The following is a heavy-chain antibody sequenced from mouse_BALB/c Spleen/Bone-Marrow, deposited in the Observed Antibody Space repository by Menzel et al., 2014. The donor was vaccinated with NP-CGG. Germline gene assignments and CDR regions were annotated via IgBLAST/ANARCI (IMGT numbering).Heavy chain of an antibody. CDR2: INSNGGST. V-gene: IGHV5-6-2*01. Sequence: DVQLQESGGGLVKLGGSLKLSCAAPGFTFSSYYMSWVRQTPEKRLELVAAINSNGGSTSYPDTVKGGFTISRDNAKNTLYLQMSSLKSEDTALYYCARLGNDDAMDYWGQGTSVTVSS. J-gene: IGHJ4*01. D-gene: IGHD2-12*01. CDR3: ARLGNDDAMDY. CDR1: GFTFSSYY.